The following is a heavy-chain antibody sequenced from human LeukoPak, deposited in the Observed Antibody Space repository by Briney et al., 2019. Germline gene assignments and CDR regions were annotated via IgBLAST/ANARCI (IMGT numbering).Heavy chain of an antibody. D-gene: IGHD3-10*01. CDR3: AKGPSGSYYNSSFDY. Sequence: PGRSLRLSCAASGFTFSSYGMHWVRQAPGKGLEWVAVISYDGSNKYYADSVKGRFTISRDNSKNTLYLQMNSLRAEDTAVYYCAKGPSGSYYNSSFDYWGQGTLVTVSS. V-gene: IGHV3-30*18. CDR1: GFTFSSYG. J-gene: IGHJ4*02. CDR2: ISYDGSNK.